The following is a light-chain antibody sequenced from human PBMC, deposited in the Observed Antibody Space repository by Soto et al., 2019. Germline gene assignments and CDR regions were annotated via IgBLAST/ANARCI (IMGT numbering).Light chain of an antibody. CDR2: GAS. CDR3: QQYGSSPVT. V-gene: IGKV3-20*01. CDR1: QSVSGSY. J-gene: IGKJ1*01. Sequence: EIVLTQSPGTLSLSPGERATLSCRASQSVSGSYLAWYQQKPGQAPRLLIYGASTRATGIPDRFSGSGSGTDFTLTISRLESEDFAVYSCQQYGSSPVTFGQGTKVEIK.